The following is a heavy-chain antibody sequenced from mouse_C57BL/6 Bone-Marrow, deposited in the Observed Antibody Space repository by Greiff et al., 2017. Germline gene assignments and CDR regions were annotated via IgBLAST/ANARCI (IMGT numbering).Heavy chain of an antibody. CDR2: ITHSGET. CDR3: AGDRSGVATPDV. J-gene: IGHJ1*03. Sequence: ESGPGLVKPSQSLFLTCSITGFPITSGYYWIWIRQSPGKPLEWMGYITHSGETFYNPSLQSPISITRETSKNQFFRQLNSVTTDDTAMYYCAGDRSGVATPDVWGTGTTVTVSS. V-gene: IGHV12-3*01. CDR1: GFPITSGYY. D-gene: IGHD1-1*01.